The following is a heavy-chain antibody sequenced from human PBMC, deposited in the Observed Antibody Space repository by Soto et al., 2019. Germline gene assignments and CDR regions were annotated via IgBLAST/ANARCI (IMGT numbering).Heavy chain of an antibody. Sequence: SETLSLTCTVSGGSISSSNYYWGWIRQPPGKGLEWIGSIYYSGSTYYNPSLKSRVTISVDTSKNQFSLKLSSVTAADTAVYYCARLVYDSSGYRPCWGQGTLVTVSS. J-gene: IGHJ4*02. CDR3: ARLVYDSSGYRPC. CDR2: IYYSGST. CDR1: GGSISSSNYY. V-gene: IGHV4-39*01. D-gene: IGHD3-22*01.